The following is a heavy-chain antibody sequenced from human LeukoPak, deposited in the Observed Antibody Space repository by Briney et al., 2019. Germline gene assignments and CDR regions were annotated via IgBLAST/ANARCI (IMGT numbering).Heavy chain of an antibody. J-gene: IGHJ3*02. CDR1: GGSFSGYY. D-gene: IGHD2/OR15-2a*01. V-gene: IGHV3-23*01. CDR2: ISGSGGST. CDR3: AKDLLWMLFDI. Sequence: PSETLSLTCAVYGGSFSGYYWSWVRQAPGKGLEWVSAISGSGGSTYYADSVKGRFTISRDNSKNTLYLQMNSLRAEDTAVYYCAKDLLWMLFDIWGQGTMVTVSS.